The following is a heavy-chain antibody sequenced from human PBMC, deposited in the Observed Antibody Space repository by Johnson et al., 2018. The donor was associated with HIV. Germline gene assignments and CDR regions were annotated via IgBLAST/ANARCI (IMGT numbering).Heavy chain of an antibody. V-gene: IGHV3-20*04. CDR2: INWNGGST. Sequence: VQLVESGGGLVQPGGSLRLSCAASGFTFSSYAMHWVRQAPGKGLEWVSGINWNGGSTGYADSVKGRFTISRDNAKNSLYLQMNSLRDEDTALYYCARAVRVGATTNSAFDFWGQGTMVTVSS. CDR3: ARAVRVGATTNSAFDF. CDR1: GFTFSSYA. D-gene: IGHD1-26*01. J-gene: IGHJ3*01.